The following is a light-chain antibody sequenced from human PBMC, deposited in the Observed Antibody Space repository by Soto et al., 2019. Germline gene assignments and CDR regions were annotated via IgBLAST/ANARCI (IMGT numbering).Light chain of an antibody. Sequence: EIVMTQSPATLSVSPGERATLSCRASQSVSSNLAWYQQKPGQAPRLLIYGASTRATGIPARFSGSGSGTAFTLTISSLQSEDFAVYYCQQCNNWPWTFGQGTKVEIK. CDR1: QSVSSN. CDR3: QQCNNWPWT. CDR2: GAS. J-gene: IGKJ1*01. V-gene: IGKV3-15*01.